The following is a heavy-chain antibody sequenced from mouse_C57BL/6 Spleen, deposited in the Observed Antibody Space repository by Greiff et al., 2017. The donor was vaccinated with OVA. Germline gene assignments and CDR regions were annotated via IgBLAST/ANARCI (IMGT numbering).Heavy chain of an antibody. CDR3: ARSGNYDTYYFDY. J-gene: IGHJ2*01. V-gene: IGHV1-55*01. Sequence: QVQLQQPGAELVKPGASVKMSCKASGYTFTSYWITWVKQRPGQGLEWIGDIYPGSGSTDYNEKFKSKATLTVDTSSSTAYMQLSSLTSEDSAVYYCARSGNYDTYYFDYWGQGTTLTVSS. D-gene: IGHD2-4*01. CDR1: GYTFTSYW. CDR2: IYPGSGST.